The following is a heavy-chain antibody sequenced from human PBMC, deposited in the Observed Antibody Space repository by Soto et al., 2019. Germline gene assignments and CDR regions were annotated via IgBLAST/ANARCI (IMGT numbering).Heavy chain of an antibody. CDR3: ARDGRDSVFDV. Sequence: QVQLVESGGGVVQPEGSLRLSCVASGFSLSGKGIHWVRQAPGKGLEWVALIWYDGSIKYYADSVKGRFTVSRDNSKNMVWLQVNSLRAEDTGIYYCARDGRDSVFDVWGQGTMVTVSS. D-gene: IGHD2-21*02. CDR1: GFSLSGKG. J-gene: IGHJ3*01. CDR2: IWYDGSIK. V-gene: IGHV3-33*01.